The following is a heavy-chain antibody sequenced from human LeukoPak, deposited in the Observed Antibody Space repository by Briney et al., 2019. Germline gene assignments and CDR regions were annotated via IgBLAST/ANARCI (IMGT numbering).Heavy chain of an antibody. J-gene: IGHJ5*02. CDR1: GGSISTSDYY. CDR2: IFYSGNT. Sequence: SETLSLTCTVSGGSISTSDYYWNWIRQPPGKGLEWIGYIFYSGNTYYNPSLKSRLTISVDTSKNQFSLKLSSVTAADTAVYYCARHPTDYGPFSWGQGTLVTVSS. D-gene: IGHD3-16*01. CDR3: ARHPTDYGPFS. V-gene: IGHV4-30-4*01.